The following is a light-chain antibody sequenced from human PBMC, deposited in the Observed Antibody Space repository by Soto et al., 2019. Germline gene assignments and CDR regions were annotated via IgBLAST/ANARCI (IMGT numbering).Light chain of an antibody. J-gene: IGKJ4*01. CDR1: QSVSYT. CDR2: GAS. CDR3: QQYNNGLT. V-gene: IGKV3-15*01. Sequence: EIVMTQSPATLSVSPGERATLSCRASQSVSYTLAWYQQKPGQAPRLLIYGASTRATGIPARFSGSGSGTEVTLTISSLQSEDFAVYYCQQYNNGLTFGGGTKVEIK.